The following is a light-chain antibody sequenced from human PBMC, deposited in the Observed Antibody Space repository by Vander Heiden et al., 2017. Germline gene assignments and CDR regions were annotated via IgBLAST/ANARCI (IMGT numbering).Light chain of an antibody. CDR2: GAS. V-gene: IGKV3-15*01. CDR3: QQYNNWPPIT. CDR1: QSVSSN. Sequence: PGERATLSCRASQSVSSNLAWYQQKPGQAPRLLIYGASTRATGIPARFSGSGSGTEFTLTISSLQSEDFAVYYCQQYNNWPPITFGQGTRLEIK. J-gene: IGKJ5*01.